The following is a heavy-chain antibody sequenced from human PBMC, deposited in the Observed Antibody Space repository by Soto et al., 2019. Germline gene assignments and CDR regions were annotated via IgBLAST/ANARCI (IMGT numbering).Heavy chain of an antibody. Sequence: QVQLVQSGAEVKKPGSSVKVSCKASGGTFSSYAISWVRQAPGQGLEWMGGIIPIVGTANYAQKFQGRVTITADESTSTAYMALSSLRSEDTAVYYCARITTYQLLRGNWFDPWGQGTLVTVSS. CDR1: GGTFSSYA. J-gene: IGHJ5*02. D-gene: IGHD2-2*01. V-gene: IGHV1-69*12. CDR2: IIPIVGTA. CDR3: ARITTYQLLRGNWFDP.